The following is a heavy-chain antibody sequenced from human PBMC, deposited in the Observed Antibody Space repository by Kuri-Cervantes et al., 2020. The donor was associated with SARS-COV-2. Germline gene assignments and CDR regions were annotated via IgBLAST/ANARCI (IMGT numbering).Heavy chain of an antibody. Sequence: SETLSLTCAVSGVPVTGGTYSWAWIRQPAGKGLEWIGRVYPSGGTNNNPSLKRRVTMSVDTSKNQFSLKLTSVTAANTAVYYCARSRDGYSYNYWGQGTLVTVSS. J-gene: IGHJ4*02. CDR1: GVPVTGGTYS. CDR2: VYPSGGT. V-gene: IGHV4-61*02. CDR3: ARSRDGYSYNY. D-gene: IGHD5-24*01.